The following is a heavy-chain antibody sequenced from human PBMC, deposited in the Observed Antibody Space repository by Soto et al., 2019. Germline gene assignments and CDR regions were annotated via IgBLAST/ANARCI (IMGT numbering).Heavy chain of an antibody. V-gene: IGHV4-39*01. CDR2: VYYGGAIFYSGNI. CDR3: VRYDRIKMKPYSPEGFHI. Sequence: PSETLSLTCTVSGDSISSSNSHWGWTRQPPGKGLEYIGSVYYGGAIFYSGNIYYNPSLKSRVTISVDTSKNQFSLRLSSVTAADTGVYYCVRYDRIKMKPYSPEGFHIWGQGTMVTVS. CDR1: GDSISSSNSH. J-gene: IGHJ3*02. D-gene: IGHD2-21*01.